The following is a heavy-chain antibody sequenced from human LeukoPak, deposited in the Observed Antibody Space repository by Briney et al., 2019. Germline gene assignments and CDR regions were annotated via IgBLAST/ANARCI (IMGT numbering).Heavy chain of an antibody. D-gene: IGHD2-21*02. J-gene: IGHJ6*03. V-gene: IGHV1-2*02. Sequence: GASVKVSCKASGYTFTGYYMHWVRQAPGQGLEWMGWINPNSGGTNYAQKFQGRVTMTRDTSISTAYMELSRLRSDDTAVYYCARGRAISYCGGDCYSFRYYYYMDVWGKGTTVTVSS. CDR2: INPNSGGT. CDR3: ARGRAISYCGGDCYSFRYYYYMDV. CDR1: GYTFTGYY.